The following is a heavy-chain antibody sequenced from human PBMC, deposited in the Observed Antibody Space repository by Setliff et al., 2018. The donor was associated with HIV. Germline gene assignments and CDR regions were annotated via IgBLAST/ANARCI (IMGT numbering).Heavy chain of an antibody. V-gene: IGHV4-34*01. D-gene: IGHD4-17*01. Sequence: PSETLSLTCAVYGGSFSDYYWSWIRQPPGKGLEWIGEIYHSGTTNYNPSLKSRVTISVDTSKNQISLRLNSLTAADTAVYYCARGTTLNVVPDAFDIWGQGTMVTVSS. CDR2: IYHSGTT. J-gene: IGHJ3*02. CDR1: GGSFSDYY. CDR3: ARGTTLNVVPDAFDI.